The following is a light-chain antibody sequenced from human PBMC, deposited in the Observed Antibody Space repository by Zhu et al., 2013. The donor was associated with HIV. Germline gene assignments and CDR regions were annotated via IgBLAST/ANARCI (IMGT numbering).Light chain of an antibody. V-gene: IGLV2-23*02. J-gene: IGLJ1*01. CDR1: SSDVAAYNY. Sequence: QSALTQPASVSGSPGQSITISCTGTSSDVAAYNYVSWYQLRPGKAPKLIIFDVRNRPSGVSNRFSGSKSGNTASLTISGLQAEDEADYYCCSYAGSSTYVFGTGTKVTVL. CDR2: DVR. CDR3: CSYAGSSTYV.